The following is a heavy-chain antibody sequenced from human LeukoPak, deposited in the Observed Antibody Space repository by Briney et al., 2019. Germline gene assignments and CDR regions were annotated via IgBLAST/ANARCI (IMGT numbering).Heavy chain of an antibody. CDR3: ARVRIYGSGSDHFDY. J-gene: IGHJ4*02. Sequence: SETLPLTCAVYGGSFSGYYWSWIRQPPGKGLEWIGEINHSGSTNYNPSLKSRVTISVDTSKNQFSLKLGSVTAADTAVYYCARVRIYGSGSDHFDYWGQGTLVTVSS. CDR2: INHSGST. V-gene: IGHV4-34*01. CDR1: GGSFSGYY. D-gene: IGHD3-10*01.